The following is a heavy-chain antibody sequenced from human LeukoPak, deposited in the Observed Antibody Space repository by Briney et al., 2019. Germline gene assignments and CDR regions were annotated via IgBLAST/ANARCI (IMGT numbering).Heavy chain of an antibody. Sequence: SETLSLTCTVSGGSISTHYWSWIRQLPGKGLEWIGYIYYSGSTNYNPSLKSRVTISVDTSKNQFSLKLISVTAADTAVYYCVRGFREFFPFDYWGQGTLVTVSS. V-gene: IGHV4-59*11. D-gene: IGHD3-10*01. CDR2: IYYSGST. CDR1: GGSISTHY. CDR3: VRGFREFFPFDY. J-gene: IGHJ4*02.